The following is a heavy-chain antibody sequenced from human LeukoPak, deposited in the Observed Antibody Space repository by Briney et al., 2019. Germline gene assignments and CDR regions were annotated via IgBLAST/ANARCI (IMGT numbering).Heavy chain of an antibody. CDR1: GGSISSYY. CDR3: ARVGFGFYYYYYMDV. V-gene: IGHV4-34*01. D-gene: IGHD3-16*01. CDR2: INYSGST. Sequence: SETLSLTCTVSGGSISSYYWSWIRQPPGKGLEWIGEINYSGSTNYNPSLKSRVTISVDTSKNQFSLKLSSVTAADTAVYYCARVGFGFYYYYYMDVWGKGTTVTVSS. J-gene: IGHJ6*03.